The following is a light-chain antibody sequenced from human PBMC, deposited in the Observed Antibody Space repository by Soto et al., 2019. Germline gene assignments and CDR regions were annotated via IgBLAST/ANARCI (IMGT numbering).Light chain of an antibody. Sequence: QSVLTQPASVSGSPGQSITIFCSGTSSDVGAYKFVSWYRHHPGKAPQVMIYEVSNRPSGVSNRFSGSKSGNTASLTISGLQPKDEGDYYCSSYTSTSTPWVFGGGTKVTVL. CDR3: SSYTSTSTPWV. CDR2: EVS. CDR1: SSDVGAYKF. V-gene: IGLV2-14*01. J-gene: IGLJ3*02.